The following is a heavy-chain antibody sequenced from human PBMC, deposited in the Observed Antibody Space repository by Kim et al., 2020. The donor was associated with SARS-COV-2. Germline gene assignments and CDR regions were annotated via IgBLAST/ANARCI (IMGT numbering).Heavy chain of an antibody. D-gene: IGHD1-1*01. J-gene: IGHJ3*02. Sequence: GGSLRLSCVASEFTFSSYIMNWVRQAPGKGLEWVSSITSSSRDIYYADSVKGRFTISRDNAKNSLYLQMNSVRAEDTAVYYCSRDHSRPVQNAFDMWGQGTMVTVSS. CDR1: EFTFSSYI. V-gene: IGHV3-21*01. CDR3: SRDHSRPVQNAFDM. CDR2: ITSSSRDI.